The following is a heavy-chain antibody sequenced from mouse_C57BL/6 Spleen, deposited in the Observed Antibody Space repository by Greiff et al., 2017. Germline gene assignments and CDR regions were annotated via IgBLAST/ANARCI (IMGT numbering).Heavy chain of an antibody. J-gene: IGHJ2*01. Sequence: QLQQPGAELVKPGASVKLSCKASGYTFTSYRMHWVKQRPGQGLEWIGMIHPNSGSTNYNEKFKSKATLTVHKSSSTAYMELSRLTSEDSAVYCCARSGDYGYFDYWGQGTTLTVSS. V-gene: IGHV1-64*01. CDR2: IHPNSGST. CDR1: GYTFTSYR. CDR3: ARSGDYGYFDY. D-gene: IGHD2-4*01.